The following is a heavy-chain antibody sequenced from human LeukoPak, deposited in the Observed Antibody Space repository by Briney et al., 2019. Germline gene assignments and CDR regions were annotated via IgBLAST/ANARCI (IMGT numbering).Heavy chain of an antibody. Sequence: SETLSLTCTVSGGSISSYYWTWIRQPPGKGLEWIGYIYYSGSTNYNPSLKSRVTISVDTSKNQFSLKLSSVTAADTAVYYCARVVDIVATIPIPYYFDYWGQGTLVTVSS. V-gene: IGHV4-59*12. CDR3: ARVVDIVATIPIPYYFDY. CDR2: IYYSGST. J-gene: IGHJ4*02. CDR1: GGSISSYY. D-gene: IGHD5-12*01.